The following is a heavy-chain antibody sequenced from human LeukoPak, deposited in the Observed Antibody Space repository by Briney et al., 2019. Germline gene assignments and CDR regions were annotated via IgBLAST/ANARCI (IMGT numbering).Heavy chain of an antibody. V-gene: IGHV4-59*08. Sequence: NPSETLSLTCSVSGGSITSLYCNWIRQPPGKGLEWIGSTYYSGSFDYNPSLESRVTMSVDTSKIQFSLNLRSVTAADTAVYYCAGSYYYASGSGYWGQGTLVTVSS. D-gene: IGHD3-10*01. J-gene: IGHJ4*02. CDR2: TYYSGSF. CDR1: GGSITSLY. CDR3: AGSYYYASGSGY.